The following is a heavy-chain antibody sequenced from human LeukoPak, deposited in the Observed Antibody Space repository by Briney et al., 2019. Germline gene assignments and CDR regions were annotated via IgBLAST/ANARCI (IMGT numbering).Heavy chain of an antibody. V-gene: IGHV4-59*01. D-gene: IGHD5-12*01. CDR2: IYYSGST. CDR3: ARGIVATIWGYFDY. CDR1: GGSISSYY. J-gene: IGHJ4*02. Sequence: SETLSLTCTVSGGSISSYYWSWIRQPPGKGLEWIGYIYYSGSTNYNPSLKSRVTISVDTSKNQFSLKLSSVTAADTAVYYCARGIVATIWGYFDYGGQGTLVTVSS.